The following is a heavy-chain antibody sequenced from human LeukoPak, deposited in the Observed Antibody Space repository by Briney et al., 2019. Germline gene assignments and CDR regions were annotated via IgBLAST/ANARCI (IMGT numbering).Heavy chain of an antibody. Sequence: PGRSLRLSCAASEFTFDDYAMHWVRQVPGKGLEWVSGISWNSGSIGYADSVKGRFTISRDNTKNSLYMQMNGLRAEDMALYYCAKDKYSSGRSAYFDYWGQGTLVTVSS. V-gene: IGHV3-9*03. CDR1: EFTFDDYA. CDR2: ISWNSGSI. J-gene: IGHJ4*02. CDR3: AKDKYSSGRSAYFDY. D-gene: IGHD6-19*01.